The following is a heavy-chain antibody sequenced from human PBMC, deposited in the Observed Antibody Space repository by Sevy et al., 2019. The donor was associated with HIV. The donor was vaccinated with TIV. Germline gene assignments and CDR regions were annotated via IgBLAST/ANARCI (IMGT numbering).Heavy chain of an antibody. CDR2: FDPEDGET. Sequence: ASVKVSCKVSGYTLTELSMHWVRQAPGKGLEWMGGFDPEDGETIYAQKFQGRVTMTEDTSTDTAYMELSSLRSEDTAVYYCAIFAISTYSDTHYYYYYGMDVWGQGTTVTVSS. J-gene: IGHJ6*02. CDR1: GYTLTELS. CDR3: AIFAISTYSDTHYYYYYGMDV. V-gene: IGHV1-24*01. D-gene: IGHD4-4*01.